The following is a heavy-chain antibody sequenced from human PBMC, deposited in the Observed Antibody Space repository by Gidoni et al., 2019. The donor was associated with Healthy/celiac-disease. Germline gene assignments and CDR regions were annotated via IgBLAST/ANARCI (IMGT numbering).Heavy chain of an antibody. V-gene: IGHV3-33*01. CDR3: ARDLFSIAVAGTGY. Sequence: QVQLVESGGGVVQPGRSLRLSCAASGFTFSSYGMHWVRQAPGKGLGWVAVIWYDGSNKYYADSVKGRFTISRDNSKNTLYLQMNSLRAEDTAVYYCARDLFSIAVAGTGYWGQGTLVTVSS. D-gene: IGHD6-19*01. J-gene: IGHJ4*02. CDR2: IWYDGSNK. CDR1: GFTFSSYG.